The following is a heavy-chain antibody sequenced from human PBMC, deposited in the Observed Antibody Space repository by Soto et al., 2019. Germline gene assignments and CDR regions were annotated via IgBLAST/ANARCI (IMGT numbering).Heavy chain of an antibody. CDR3: ARGQRFSDWFDP. CDR2: IYSSGNT. D-gene: IGHD3-3*01. J-gene: IGHJ5*02. V-gene: IGHV4-4*07. Sequence: SETLCLTCSVSGGTISGYYWTWIRQPAGKGLEWIGRIYSSGNTKYNPSLQSRVTMSLDTSNNQFSLRRTSVTAADTAVYYCARGQRFSDWFDPWGQGTLVTVSS. CDR1: GGTISGYY.